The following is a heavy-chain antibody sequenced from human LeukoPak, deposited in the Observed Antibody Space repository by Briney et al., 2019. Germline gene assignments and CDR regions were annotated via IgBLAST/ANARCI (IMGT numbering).Heavy chain of an antibody. CDR1: GGSFSGYY. J-gene: IGHJ6*02. Sequence: SETLSLTCAVYGGSFSGYYWSWIRQPPGKGLEWIGEINHSGSTNYNPSLKSRVTISVDTSKNQFSLKLSSVTAADTAVYYCARHAPVSGDFWSGYPPPPLLDYYYGMDVWGQGTTVTVSS. CDR3: ARHAPVSGDFWSGYPPPPLLDYYYGMDV. CDR2: INHSGST. V-gene: IGHV4-34*01. D-gene: IGHD3-3*01.